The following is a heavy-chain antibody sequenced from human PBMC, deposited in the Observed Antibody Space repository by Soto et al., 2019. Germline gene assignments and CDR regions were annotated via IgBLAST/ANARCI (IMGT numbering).Heavy chain of an antibody. CDR3: ARLSHVYGDYVGAFDI. Sequence: EXLKSSFKCSGYXFTTFGIGWLRHLPGKGLEWMGIIYSGDSDTRYSPYFRGQVNISSEKSITTFSLRWSSLKASDTAMYYFARLSHVYGDYVGAFDIWGQGTMGTVSS. J-gene: IGHJ3*02. CDR2: IYSGDSDT. D-gene: IGHD4-17*01. CDR1: GYXFTTFG. V-gene: IGHV5-51*01.